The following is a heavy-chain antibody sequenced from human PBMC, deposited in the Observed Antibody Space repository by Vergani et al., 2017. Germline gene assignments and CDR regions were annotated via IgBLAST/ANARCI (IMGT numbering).Heavy chain of an antibody. J-gene: IGHJ6*03. Sequence: QVQLVESGGGVVQPGGSLRLSCAASGFTFSSYGMHWVRQAPGKGLEWVAFIRYDGSNKYYADSVKGRFTISRDNSKNTLYLQMNSLRAEDTAVYYCAKELIVVVPAALPSYMDVWGKGTTVTVSS. D-gene: IGHD2-2*01. CDR2: IRYDGSNK. CDR1: GFTFSSYG. V-gene: IGHV3-30*02. CDR3: AKELIVVVPAALPSYMDV.